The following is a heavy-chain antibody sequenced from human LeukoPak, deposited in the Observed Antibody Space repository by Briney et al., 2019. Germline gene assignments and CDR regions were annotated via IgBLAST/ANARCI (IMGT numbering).Heavy chain of an antibody. CDR2: TYYRSKWYN. Sequence: SQTLSLTCAISGDSVSSNTATWNWIRQSPSRALEWLGRTYYRSKWYNDYAVSVKSRISINPDTSKNQFSLQLNSVTPEDTAVYYCARSLGSSSWSDFDYWGQGTQVTVSS. CDR3: ARSLGSSSWSDFDY. J-gene: IGHJ4*02. V-gene: IGHV6-1*01. D-gene: IGHD6-13*01. CDR1: GDSVSSNTAT.